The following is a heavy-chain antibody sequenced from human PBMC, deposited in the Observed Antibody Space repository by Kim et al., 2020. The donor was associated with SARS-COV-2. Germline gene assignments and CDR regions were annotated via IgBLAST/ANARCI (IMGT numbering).Heavy chain of an antibody. CDR1: GYVFTDHY. J-gene: IGHJ3*01. CDR3: AREIAGTYNDAFDL. CDR2: INPKSGGT. D-gene: IGHD1-1*01. Sequence: ASVKVSCKPSGYVFTDHYIHWVRQAPGQGLEWMGWINPKSGGTHYVEKFQGWVTMTKDTSMSTIYMQLTSLKPDDTAIYYCAREIAGTYNDAFDLWGQGTMVSVPS. V-gene: IGHV1-2*04.